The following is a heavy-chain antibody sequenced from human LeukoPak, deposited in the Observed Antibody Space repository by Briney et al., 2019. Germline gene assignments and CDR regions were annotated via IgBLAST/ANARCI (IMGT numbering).Heavy chain of an antibody. J-gene: IGHJ4*02. V-gene: IGHV3-23*01. Sequence: HPGGSLRLSCVASGFVFSNYAMSWVRQAPGKGLEWVSAISITGGRTYYADSVKGRFTISRDNSKNTLYLQMNSLRAEDTAIYYCAKDQSGSYPEYYFDYWGQGTLVAVSS. D-gene: IGHD1-26*01. CDR3: AKDQSGSYPEYYFDY. CDR2: ISITGGRT. CDR1: GFVFSNYA.